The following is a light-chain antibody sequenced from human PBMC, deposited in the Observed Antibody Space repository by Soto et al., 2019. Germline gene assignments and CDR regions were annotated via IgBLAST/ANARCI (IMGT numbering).Light chain of an antibody. CDR3: QQYDNLPPVLT. Sequence: DIQMTQSPSSLSASVGDRVTIACQASHDISNYLNWYQQKPGKAPKLLIYDASNLETGVPSRFSGSGSGTDFTFTISSLQPEDTATHYCQQYDNLPPVLTFGGGTKVEIK. CDR1: HDISNY. CDR2: DAS. J-gene: IGKJ4*01. V-gene: IGKV1-33*01.